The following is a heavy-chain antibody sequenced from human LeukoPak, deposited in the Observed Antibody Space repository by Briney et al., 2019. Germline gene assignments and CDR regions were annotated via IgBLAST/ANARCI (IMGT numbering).Heavy chain of an antibody. CDR2: IYYSGST. D-gene: IGHD3-22*01. Sequence: SETLSLTCTVSGGSISSYYWSWIRQPPGKGLEWIGYIYYSGSTNYNPSLKSRVTISVDTSKNQFSLKLSSVTAADTAVYYCARQTYYYDSSGHYYLGRFDYWGQGTLVTVSS. CDR3: ARQTYYYDSSGHYYLGRFDY. J-gene: IGHJ4*02. CDR1: GGSISSYY. V-gene: IGHV4-59*01.